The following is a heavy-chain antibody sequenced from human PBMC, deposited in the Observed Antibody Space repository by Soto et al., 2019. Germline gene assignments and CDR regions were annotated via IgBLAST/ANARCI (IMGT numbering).Heavy chain of an antibody. CDR2: ISSSSSYI. D-gene: IGHD3-22*01. CDR1: GFTFSSYS. V-gene: IGHV3-21*01. Sequence: VQLVESGGGVVQPGRSLRLSCAASGFTFSSYSMNWVRQAPGKGLEWVSSISSSSSYIYYADSVKGRFTISRDNAKNSLYLQMNSLRAEDTAVYYCARGYDSSGYYSGIFDYWGQGTLVTVSS. CDR3: ARGYDSSGYYSGIFDY. J-gene: IGHJ4*02.